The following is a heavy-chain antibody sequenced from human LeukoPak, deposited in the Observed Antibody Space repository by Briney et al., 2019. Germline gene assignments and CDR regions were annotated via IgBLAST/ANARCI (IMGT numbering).Heavy chain of an antibody. D-gene: IGHD4-23*01. CDR1: GVSLSRYA. CDR2: ISYDGSNK. V-gene: IGHV3-30-3*01. Sequence: EGALRLSCAASGVSLSRYAMDGVRQAPGKGLGWVAVISYDGSNKYYAASVKGRFTISRDNSKNTLYLQMNSLRAEDTAVYYCARAPYGGNSFDYWGQGALVTVSS. CDR3: ARAPYGGNSFDY. J-gene: IGHJ4*02.